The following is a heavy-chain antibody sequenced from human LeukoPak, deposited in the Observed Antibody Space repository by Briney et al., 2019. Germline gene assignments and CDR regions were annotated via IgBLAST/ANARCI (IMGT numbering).Heavy chain of an antibody. Sequence: GGSLRLSCAASGFTFSSYGMHWVSQAPGKGLEWVAVISYDGSNKYYADSVKGRFTISRDNSKNTLYLQMNSLRAEDTAVYYCAKDPTAGWGYGGNRHYFDYWGQGTLVTVSS. CDR2: ISYDGSNK. V-gene: IGHV3-30*18. D-gene: IGHD4-23*01. CDR3: AKDPTAGWGYGGNRHYFDY. J-gene: IGHJ4*02. CDR1: GFTFSSYG.